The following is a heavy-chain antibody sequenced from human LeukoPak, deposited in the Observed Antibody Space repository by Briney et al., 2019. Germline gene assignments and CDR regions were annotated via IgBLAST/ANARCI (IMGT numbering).Heavy chain of an antibody. CDR2: IRYDGSNK. D-gene: IGHD3-22*01. Sequence: GGSLRLSCAASGFTFSSYGMHWVRQAPGKGLKWVAFIRYDGSNKYYADSVKGRFTISRDNSKNTLYLQMNSLRAEDTAECYCAKEAEPYYYDAKTFDYWGQGTLVTVSS. CDR3: AKEAEPYYYDAKTFDY. V-gene: IGHV3-30*02. CDR1: GFTFSSYG. J-gene: IGHJ4*02.